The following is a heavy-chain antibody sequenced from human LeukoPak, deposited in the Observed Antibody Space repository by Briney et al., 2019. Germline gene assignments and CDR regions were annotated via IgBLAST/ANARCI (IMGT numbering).Heavy chain of an antibody. CDR3: ARDYSGFTYGYQA. CDR1: GFTFSSYW. J-gene: IGHJ5*02. CDR2: IKQDGSEK. D-gene: IGHD5-18*01. Sequence: GGSLRLSCAVSGFTFSSYWMSWVRQAPGKGLEWVANIKQDGSEKYYVDSVKGRFTISRDNTKNSLYLQMNGLRAEDTAVYYCARDYSGFTYGYQAWGQGTLVTVSS. V-gene: IGHV3-7*03.